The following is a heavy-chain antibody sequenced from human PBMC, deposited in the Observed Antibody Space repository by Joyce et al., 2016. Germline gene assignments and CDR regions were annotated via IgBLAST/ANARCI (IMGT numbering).Heavy chain of an antibody. D-gene: IGHD2-15*01. CDR1: GGSISSGGYY. J-gene: IGHJ4*02. CDR2: IHYSGST. CDR3: VRRSDSSEIFDY. V-gene: IGHV4-31*03. Sequence: QVQLQESGPGLVKPSQTLSLTCTVSGGSISSGGYYWSWIRQHPGKGLEWIGYIHYSGSTYYNPSLKSRLTISVDTSQNQFSLKLSSVTAADTAVYYCVRRSDSSEIFDYWGQGTLVTVSS.